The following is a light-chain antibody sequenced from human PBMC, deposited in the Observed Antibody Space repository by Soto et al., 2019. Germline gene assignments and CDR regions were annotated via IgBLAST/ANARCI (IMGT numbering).Light chain of an antibody. CDR2: DVS. J-gene: IGLJ1*01. Sequence: QSALTQPASVSGSPGQSITISCTGTSSDVGSYNLVSWYQQHPGKAPKLMIYDVSKRPSGVSNRFSGSKSGNTASLTISGLQAEDEADYYCSSYTSSSTLLFGTGTKVTVL. V-gene: IGLV2-14*02. CDR3: SSYTSSSTLL. CDR1: SSDVGSYNL.